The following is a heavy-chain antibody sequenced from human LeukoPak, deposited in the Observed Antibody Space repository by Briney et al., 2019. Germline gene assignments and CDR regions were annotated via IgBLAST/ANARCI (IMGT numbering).Heavy chain of an antibody. CDR2: ISAYNGNT. J-gene: IGHJ3*02. Sequence: ALVTVSFTASGYTFTINGISCVRQAPGQGPEWMGWISAYNGNTNYAQKLQGRVTMTTDTSTSTAYMELRSLRSDATAVYYCARVEPFGVPIRGDAFDIWGQGTMVTVSS. CDR3: ARVEPFGVPIRGDAFDI. CDR1: GYTFTING. V-gene: IGHV1-18*01. D-gene: IGHD3-3*01.